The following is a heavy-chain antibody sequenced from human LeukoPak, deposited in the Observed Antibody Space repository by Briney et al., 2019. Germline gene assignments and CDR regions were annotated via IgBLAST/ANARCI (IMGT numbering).Heavy chain of an antibody. CDR1: GYSITSGYY. V-gene: IGHV4-38-2*02. CDR2: IYHSGST. Sequence: PSETLSLTCTVSGYSITSGYYWGWIRQPPGKGLEWIGSIYHSGSTYYNPSLKSRVTMSVDTSKNQVSLKLSSVTAADTAVYYCARAWEEMATIPYYYYMDVWGKGTTVTVSS. CDR3: ARAWEEMATIPYYYYMDV. D-gene: IGHD5-24*01. J-gene: IGHJ6*03.